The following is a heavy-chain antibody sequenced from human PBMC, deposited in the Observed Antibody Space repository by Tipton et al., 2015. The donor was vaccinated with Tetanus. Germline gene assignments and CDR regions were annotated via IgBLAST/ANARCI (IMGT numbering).Heavy chain of an antibody. V-gene: IGHV3-48*02. J-gene: IGHJ4*02. CDR3: GRALGSGTTVASSH. CDR2: ISGSSDSI. CDR1: GFTFSMFS. D-gene: IGHD1-7*01. Sequence: SLRLSCVASGFTFSMFSMNWVRQAPGKGLEWISYISGSSDSIYYADSVKGRFTISRDNGKNSVYLQMKSLRDEDTAVYYCGRALGSGTTVASSHWGQGSLVTVSS.